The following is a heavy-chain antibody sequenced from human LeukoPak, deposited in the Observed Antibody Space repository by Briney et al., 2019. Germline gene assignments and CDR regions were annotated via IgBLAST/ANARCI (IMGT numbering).Heavy chain of an antibody. CDR1: GFTFSRHT. V-gene: IGHV3-48*04. J-gene: IGHJ4*02. CDR2: ISSSSPTT. D-gene: IGHD6-13*01. CDR3: AKGNGPGSWLIDY. Sequence: GGSLRLSCAASGFTFSRHTMNWVRQAPGKGLEWVSFISSSSPTTYYADSVKGRFTISRDNAKNSLFLQMNSLRAEDTAVYYCAKGNGPGSWLIDYWGQGTLVTVSS.